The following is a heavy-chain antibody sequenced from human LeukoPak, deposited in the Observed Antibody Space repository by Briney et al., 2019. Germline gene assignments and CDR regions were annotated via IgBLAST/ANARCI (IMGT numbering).Heavy chain of an antibody. CDR3: ARSSSSMTSMDV. CDR2: ISGSGGST. Sequence: GGSLRLSCAASGFTFSSYAMSWVRQAPGKGLEWVSAISGSGGSTYYADSVKGRFTISRDNAKNSLYLQMNSLRAEDTAVYYCARSSSSMTSMDVWGKGTTVTVSS. CDR1: GFTFSSYA. V-gene: IGHV3-23*01. J-gene: IGHJ6*03. D-gene: IGHD6-6*01.